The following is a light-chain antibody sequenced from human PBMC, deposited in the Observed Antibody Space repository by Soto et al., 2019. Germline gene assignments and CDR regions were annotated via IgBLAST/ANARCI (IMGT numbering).Light chain of an antibody. CDR2: GAS. J-gene: IGKJ1*01. CDR1: EDISNY. CDR3: QNYNRAPWT. Sequence: DIQMTKSPSSLSASVGDRVTITCRASEDISNYLAWYQKKPGKVPKLLIYGASTLHSGVPSRFSGSGSGTDFPLTISSRKTEDVATYYCQNYNRAPWTFGQGTQVESK. V-gene: IGKV1-27*01.